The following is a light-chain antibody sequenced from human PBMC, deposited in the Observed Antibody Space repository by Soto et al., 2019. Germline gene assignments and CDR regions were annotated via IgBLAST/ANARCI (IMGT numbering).Light chain of an antibody. Sequence: QSVLTQPPSVSAAPGQKVTISCSGSSSNIGSNYVSWYQQLPGTAPKLLIYDNNKRPSGIPDRFSGSTSGTSATLGITGLQTGDEADYYCGTWDSSLSAVVFGGGTKLTVL. CDR1: SSNIGSNY. V-gene: IGLV1-51*01. J-gene: IGLJ2*01. CDR3: GTWDSSLSAVV. CDR2: DNN.